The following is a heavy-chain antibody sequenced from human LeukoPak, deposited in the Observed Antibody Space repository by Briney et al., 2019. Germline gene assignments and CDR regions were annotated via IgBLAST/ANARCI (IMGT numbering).Heavy chain of an antibody. CDR3: ARARRGSSTSGDFDY. V-gene: IGHV4-30-2*01. D-gene: IGHD2-2*01. Sequence: KPSETLSLTHAVSGGSISSGGYSWSWIRQPPGKGLEWIGEINHSGSTNYNPSLKSRVTISVDTSKNQFSLKLSSVTAADTAVYYCARARRGSSTSGDFDYWGQGTLVTVSS. CDR2: INHSGST. CDR1: GGSISSGGYS. J-gene: IGHJ4*02.